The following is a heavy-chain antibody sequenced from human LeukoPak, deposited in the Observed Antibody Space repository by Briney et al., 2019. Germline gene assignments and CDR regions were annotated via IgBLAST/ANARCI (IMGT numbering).Heavy chain of an antibody. D-gene: IGHD2-21*02. V-gene: IGHV4-34*01. CDR2: INHSGST. CDR1: GKSFSGYY. J-gene: IGHJ6*02. CDR3: ARGRVSVTGYYFAMDV. Sequence: SETLSLTCTVYGKSFSGYYWTCIRQSPGKSLEWIGEINHSGSTNYNPSLKSRVSISIDTSKNHLSLKLSSVTAADTAVYYCARGRVSVTGYYFAMDVWGQGTTVTVSS.